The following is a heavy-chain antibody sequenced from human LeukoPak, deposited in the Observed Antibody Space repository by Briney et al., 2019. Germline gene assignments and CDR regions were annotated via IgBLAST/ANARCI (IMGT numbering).Heavy chain of an antibody. J-gene: IGHJ4*02. CDR1: GYTFTSYG. Sequence: GASVKVSCKASGYTFTSYGISWVRQAPGQGLEWMGWISANNGNINYAQQLQGRVTMTTDTPTSTAYMELRSLRSDDTAMYYCARARGHWNYDFWGQGTLVTVSS. CDR2: ISANNGNI. D-gene: IGHD1-7*01. CDR3: ARARGHWNYDF. V-gene: IGHV1-18*01.